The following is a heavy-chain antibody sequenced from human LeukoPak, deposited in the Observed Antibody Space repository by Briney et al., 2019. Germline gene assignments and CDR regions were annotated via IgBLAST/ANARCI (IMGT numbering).Heavy chain of an antibody. CDR1: GFTFSSYW. CDR3: AKDLQGYGDYLDAFDI. D-gene: IGHD4-17*01. CDR2: IKQDGSEK. J-gene: IGHJ3*02. Sequence: PGGSLRLSCAASGFTFSSYWMSWVRQAPGKGLEWVANIKQDGSEKNYVDSVKGRFTISRDNSKNTVYLQMNSLRAEDTAVYYCAKDLQGYGDYLDAFDIWGQGTMVTVSS. V-gene: IGHV3-7*03.